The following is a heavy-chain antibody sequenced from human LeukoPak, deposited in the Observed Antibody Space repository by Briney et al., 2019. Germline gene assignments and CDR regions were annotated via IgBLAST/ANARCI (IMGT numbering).Heavy chain of an antibody. Sequence: SETLSLTCTVSSGSISSYYGSWIRQPQGKGLEWIGYIYYSGSTNYNPSLKSRVTISVDTSKNQFSLKLSSVTAADTAVYYCARGGGYDAFDIWGQGTRVTVSS. CDR1: SGSISSYY. CDR2: IYYSGST. J-gene: IGHJ3*02. D-gene: IGHD6-13*01. V-gene: IGHV4-59*01. CDR3: ARGGGYDAFDI.